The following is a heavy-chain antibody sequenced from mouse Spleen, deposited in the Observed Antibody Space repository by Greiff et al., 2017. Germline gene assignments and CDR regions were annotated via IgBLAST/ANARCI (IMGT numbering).Heavy chain of an antibody. CDR1: GFNIKDTY. Sequence: EVMLVESGAELVKPGASVKLSCTASGFNIKDTYMHWVKQRPEQGLEWIGRIDPANGNTKYDPKFQGKATITADTSSNTAYLQLSSLTSEDTAVYYCARGLYGAVFDYWGQGTTLTVSS. D-gene: IGHD1-1*02. CDR2: IDPANGNT. J-gene: IGHJ2*01. V-gene: IGHV14-3*02. CDR3: ARGLYGAVFDY.